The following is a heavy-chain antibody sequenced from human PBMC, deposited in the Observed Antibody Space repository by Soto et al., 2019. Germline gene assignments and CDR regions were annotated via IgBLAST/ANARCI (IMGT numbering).Heavy chain of an antibody. CDR1: GFTFSNYG. CDR3: ARDFKY. Sequence: EVHLVESGGGLVQPGGSLRLSCAASGFTFSNYGMSWVRQAPGKGLECVANIKQDGSEKYYVDTVKGRFTISRDNAKNSLYLQMNSLRAEDTAVYYCARDFKYWGQGTLVTVSS. V-gene: IGHV3-7*03. CDR2: IKQDGSEK. J-gene: IGHJ4*02.